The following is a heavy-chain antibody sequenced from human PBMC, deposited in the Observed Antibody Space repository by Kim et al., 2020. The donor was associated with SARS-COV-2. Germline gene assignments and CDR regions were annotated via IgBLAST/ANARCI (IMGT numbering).Heavy chain of an antibody. CDR3: VHDRTGFYLDY. Sequence: SGPTLVNPPQTLTLTCTFSGFSLNTGSGVGVGWIRQPPGKALEWLALIYWDDDKRYSPSLKSRLIITKDTSKNQVVLTMTNMDPVDTATYYCVHDRTGFYLDYWGQGTLVTVSS. D-gene: IGHD3-9*01. J-gene: IGHJ4*02. CDR1: GFSLNTGSGVG. V-gene: IGHV2-5*02. CDR2: IYWDDDK.